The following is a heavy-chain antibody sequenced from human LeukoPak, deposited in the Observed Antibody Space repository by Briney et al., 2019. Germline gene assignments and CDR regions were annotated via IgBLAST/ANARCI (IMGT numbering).Heavy chain of an antibody. Sequence: ASVKVSCKASGYTFTSYYMHWVRQAPGQGLEWMGIINPSGGSTSYAQKFQGRVTMTRDTSTSAVYMELSSLRSEDTAVYYCARTYYYDSSGYYYVDAFDIWGQGTMVTVSS. V-gene: IGHV1-46*01. CDR3: ARTYYYDSSGYYYVDAFDI. CDR2: INPSGGST. CDR1: GYTFTSYY. D-gene: IGHD3-22*01. J-gene: IGHJ3*02.